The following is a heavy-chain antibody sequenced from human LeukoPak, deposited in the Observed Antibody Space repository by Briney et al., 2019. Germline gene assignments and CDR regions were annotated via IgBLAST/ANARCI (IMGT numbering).Heavy chain of an antibody. CDR2: INPNSGGT. CDR3: ARDPGIAAAGTNFDY. J-gene: IGHJ4*02. V-gene: IGHV1-2*02. Sequence: ASVKVSFKASGGTFSSYAISWVRQAPGQGLEWMGWINPNSGGTNYAQKFQGRVTMTRDTSISTAYMELSRLRSDDTAVYYCARDPGIAAAGTNFDYWGQGTLVTVSS. CDR1: GGTFSSYA. D-gene: IGHD6-13*01.